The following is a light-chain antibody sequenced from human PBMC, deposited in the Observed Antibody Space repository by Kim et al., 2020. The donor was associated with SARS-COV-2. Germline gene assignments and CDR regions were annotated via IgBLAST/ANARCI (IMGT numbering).Light chain of an antibody. CDR2: KAS. CDR3: QQFYTYPIT. Sequence: ASVGDRVTITCRASQSIYSYLAWYQQKPGNVPKILIYKASTLESAVPSRFSGSESGTEFTLTISSLQPDDFATYYCQQFYTYPITFGQGTRLEIK. V-gene: IGKV1-5*03. J-gene: IGKJ5*01. CDR1: QSIYSY.